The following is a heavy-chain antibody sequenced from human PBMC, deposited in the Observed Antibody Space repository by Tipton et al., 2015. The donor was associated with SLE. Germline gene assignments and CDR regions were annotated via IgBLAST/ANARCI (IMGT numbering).Heavy chain of an antibody. J-gene: IGHJ4*02. D-gene: IGHD1-26*01. Sequence: QLVQSGAEVKKPGASVKVSCKASGYTFTSYPMHWVRQAPGQGLEWMGSITPGNGDTKYSQKFQGRVTITRDTSANIAYMDLTSLSSEDTAVYYCAKIMGATTGRNNYFDYWGQGTLVTVSS. CDR3: AKIMGATTGRNNYFDY. CDR2: ITPGNGDT. V-gene: IGHV1-3*01. CDR1: GYTFTSYP.